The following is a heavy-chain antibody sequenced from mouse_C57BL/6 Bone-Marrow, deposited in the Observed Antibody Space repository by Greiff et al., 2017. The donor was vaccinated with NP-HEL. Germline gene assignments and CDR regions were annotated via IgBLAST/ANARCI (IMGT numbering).Heavy chain of an antibody. CDR1: GYTFTDYN. CDR3: ARGIIYYYGSSYCWYFDV. CDR2: INPNNGGT. J-gene: IGHJ1*03. V-gene: IGHV1-18*01. Sequence: VQLKQSGPELVKPGASVKIPCKASGYTFTDYNMDWVKQSHGKSLEWIGDINPNNGGTIYNQKFKGKATLTVDKSSSTAYMELRSLTSEDTAVYYCARGIIYYYGSSYCWYFDVWGTGTTVTVSS. D-gene: IGHD1-1*01.